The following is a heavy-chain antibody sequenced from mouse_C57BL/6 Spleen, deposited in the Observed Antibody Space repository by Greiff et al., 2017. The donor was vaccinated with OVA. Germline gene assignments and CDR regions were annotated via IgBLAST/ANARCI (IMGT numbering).Heavy chain of an antibody. J-gene: IGHJ4*01. D-gene: IGHD2-1*01. CDR1: GYTFTGYW. CDR3: ARVGGNYATLYYYAMDY. CDR2: ILPGSGST. Sequence: VQLQQSGAELMKPGASVKLSCKATGYTFTGYWIEWVKQRPGHGLEWIGEILPGSGSTNYNEKFKGKATFTADTSSNAAYMQLSSLTTEDSAIYYCARVGGNYATLYYYAMDYWGQGTSVTVSS. V-gene: IGHV1-9*01.